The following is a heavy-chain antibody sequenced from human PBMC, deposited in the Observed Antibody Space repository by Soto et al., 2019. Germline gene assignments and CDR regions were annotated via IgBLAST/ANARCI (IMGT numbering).Heavy chain of an antibody. D-gene: IGHD3-22*01. CDR1: GFRFSSYS. CDR3: ATMNGYFEY. Sequence: GGSLRLSCADSGFRFSSYSMSWVRQTPGKGLEWVAAITATGDRAYYADSVTGRFTISRDNSKKTHYLQMTSLRAEDTAMYYCATMNGYFEYWGQGTPVTVSS. J-gene: IGHJ4*02. V-gene: IGHV3-23*01. CDR2: ITATGDRA.